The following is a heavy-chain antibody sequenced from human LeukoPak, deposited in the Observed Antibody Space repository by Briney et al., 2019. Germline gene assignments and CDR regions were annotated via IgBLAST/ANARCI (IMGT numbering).Heavy chain of an antibody. CDR1: GFTFSNYA. J-gene: IGHJ4*02. Sequence: GGSLRLSCAASGFTFSNYAMNWVRQAPGKGLEWVSSITRSSSYIYYADSVKGRFTISRDNAKNSLFLQVNSLRAEDTALYYCATSGSGGNYPLDCLGQGTLVTVSS. CDR2: ITRSSSYI. CDR3: ATSGSGGNYPLDC. D-gene: IGHD1-26*01. V-gene: IGHV3-21*01.